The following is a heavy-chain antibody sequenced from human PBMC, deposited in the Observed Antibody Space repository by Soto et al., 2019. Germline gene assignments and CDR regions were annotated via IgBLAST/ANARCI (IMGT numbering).Heavy chain of an antibody. CDR3: ATNFWSGYGFDY. Sequence: EVQLVESGGGLVQPGGSLRLSCAASGFTFSDHYMDWVRQAPGKGLEWVGRTRNKANSYTTEYAASVKGRFTISRDDSENSLYLQMNSLKTEDTAVYYCATNFWSGYGFDYWGQGTLVTVSS. V-gene: IGHV3-72*01. D-gene: IGHD3-3*01. CDR2: TRNKANSYTT. CDR1: GFTFSDHY. J-gene: IGHJ4*02.